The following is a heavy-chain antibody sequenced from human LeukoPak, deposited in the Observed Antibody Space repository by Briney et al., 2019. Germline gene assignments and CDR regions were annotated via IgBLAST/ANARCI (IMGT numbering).Heavy chain of an antibody. CDR3: ARSLGAQLPPIH. D-gene: IGHD2-2*01. V-gene: IGHV4-59*01. J-gene: IGHJ4*02. CDR2: IYYSGST. Sequence: SETLSLTCTVSGDSISSYYWSWIRQPPGEGPEWIGYIYYSGSTNYNPSLKSRVTISVDTSKNQFSLKLTSVTAADTAVYYCARSLGAQLPPIHWGQGTLVTVSS. CDR1: GDSISSYY.